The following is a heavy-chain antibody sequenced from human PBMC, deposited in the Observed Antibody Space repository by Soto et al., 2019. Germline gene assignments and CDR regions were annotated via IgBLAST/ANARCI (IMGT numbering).Heavy chain of an antibody. J-gene: IGHJ4*02. D-gene: IGHD6-19*01. V-gene: IGHV3-30*03. Sequence: QVQLVESGGGVVQPGRSLRLSCAASGFTFSTFAMHWVRQAPGKGLEWVALISNDGITKYYAESVKGRFTISRDNSQNTLYLEMDSLRTEDTAVYYAYSSGWWGQGTRVTVSS. CDR2: ISNDGITK. CDR3: YSSGW. CDR1: GFTFSTFA.